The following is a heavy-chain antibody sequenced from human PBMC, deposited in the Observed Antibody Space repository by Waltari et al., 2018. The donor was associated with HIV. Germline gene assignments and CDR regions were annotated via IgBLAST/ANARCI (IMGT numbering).Heavy chain of an antibody. J-gene: IGHJ4*02. CDR3: ARQGNTGTYFGGHR. CDR2: LGPDGNAR. CDR1: GFTLTDYA. Sequence: QVHLVESGGTVVQPGKSLRLSCVTDGFTLTDYAMSWFRKTPGGGRQGGAILGPDGNARFYAPFVRGRFSISRDNTKKTVFLQMRALRADDTGVYFCARQGNTGTYFGGHRWGRGT. D-gene: IGHD3-10*01. V-gene: IGHV3-33*01.